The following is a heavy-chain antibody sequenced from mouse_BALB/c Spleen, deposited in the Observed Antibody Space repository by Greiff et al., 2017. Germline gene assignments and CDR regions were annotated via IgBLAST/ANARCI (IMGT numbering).Heavy chain of an antibody. V-gene: IGHV5-6*01. Sequence: EVQLVESGGDLVKPGGSLKLSCAASGFTFSSYGMSWVRQTPDKRLEWVATISSGGSYTYYPDSVKGRFTISRDNAKNTLYLQMSSLKSEDTAMYYCARDQVTGTPWFAYWGQGTLVTVSA. CDR3: ARDQVTGTPWFAY. D-gene: IGHD4-1*01. CDR1: GFTFSSYG. J-gene: IGHJ3*01. CDR2: ISSGGSYT.